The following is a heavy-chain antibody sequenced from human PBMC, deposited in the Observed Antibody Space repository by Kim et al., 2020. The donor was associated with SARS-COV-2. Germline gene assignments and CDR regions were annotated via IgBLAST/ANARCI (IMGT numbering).Heavy chain of an antibody. D-gene: IGHD6-6*01. V-gene: IGHV3-66*02. CDR3: ASDSIAARDDAFDI. CDR1: GFTVSSNY. J-gene: IGHJ3*02. CDR2: IYSGGST. Sequence: GGSLRLSCAASGFTVSSNYMSWVRQAPGKGLEWVPVIYSGGSTYYADSVNGRFTIPRDNSKNTLYLQMNSLRAEVTAVYSCASDSIAARDDAFDIWGQGTMVTVSS.